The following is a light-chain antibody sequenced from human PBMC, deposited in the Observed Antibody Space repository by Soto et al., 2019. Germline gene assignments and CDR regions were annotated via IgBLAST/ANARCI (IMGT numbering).Light chain of an antibody. J-gene: IGKJ5*01. CDR1: QAIGNY. Sequence: DIQMTQSPSSLSASVGDRVTITCRASQAIGNYLNWYQQKPGKAPNLLIFGATTLQSGVPSRFRGSGYGTNFSLIISVLQPEDFAIYYCQQCHATPLTFGQGTRL. CDR3: QQCHATPLT. V-gene: IGKV1-39*01. CDR2: GAT.